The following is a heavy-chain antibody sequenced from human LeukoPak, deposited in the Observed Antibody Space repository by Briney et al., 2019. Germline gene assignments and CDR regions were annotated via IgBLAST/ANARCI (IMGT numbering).Heavy chain of an antibody. CDR1: GFTFSSYA. Sequence: GGSLRLSCAAPGFTFSSYAMSWVRQAPGKGLEWVSAISGSGGSTYYADSVKGRFTISRDNSKNTLYLQMNSLRAEDTAVYYCAGGSSGWYYFDYWGQGTLVTVSS. CDR3: AGGSSGWYYFDY. CDR2: ISGSGGST. J-gene: IGHJ4*02. V-gene: IGHV3-23*01. D-gene: IGHD6-19*01.